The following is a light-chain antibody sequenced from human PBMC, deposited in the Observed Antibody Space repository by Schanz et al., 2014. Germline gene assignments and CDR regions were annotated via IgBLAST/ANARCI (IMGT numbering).Light chain of an antibody. V-gene: IGKV3-20*01. CDR3: QRHGSSPLYT. CDR1: QSVSSSY. Sequence: EIVLTQSPGTLSLSPGERATLSCRASQSVSSSYLAWYQQKPGQAPRLLIYGASSRATGIPDRFSGSGSGTDFTLPISRLEPEDFAVYYCQRHGSSPLYTFGQGTKVQVK. J-gene: IGKJ2*01. CDR2: GAS.